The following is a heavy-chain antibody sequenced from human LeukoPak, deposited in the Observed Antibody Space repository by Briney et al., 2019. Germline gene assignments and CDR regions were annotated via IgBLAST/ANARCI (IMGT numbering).Heavy chain of an antibody. J-gene: IGHJ3*02. V-gene: IGHV4-30-4*01. Sequence: SETLSLTCTVSGASIRSGDYYWSWIRQPPGKGLEWIGYIYDSGSTYYNPSLKSRITISVDTSENRFYLKLSSVTATDTAVYYCARDCSGGSCYGAFDIWGQGTMVTVSS. D-gene: IGHD2-15*01. CDR3: ARDCSGGSCYGAFDI. CDR2: IYDSGST. CDR1: GASIRSGDYY.